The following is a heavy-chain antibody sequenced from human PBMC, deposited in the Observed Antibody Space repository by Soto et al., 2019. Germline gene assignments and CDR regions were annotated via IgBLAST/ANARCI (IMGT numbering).Heavy chain of an antibody. CDR1: GGSISSSNW. CDR2: IYHSGST. Sequence: SETLSLTCAVSGGSISSSNWWSWVRQPPGKGLEWIGEIYHSGSTNYNPSLKSRVTISVDKSKNQFSLKLSSVTAADTAMYYCARAAMGASSWPFDYWGQGTLVTVSS. D-gene: IGHD6-13*01. J-gene: IGHJ4*02. CDR3: ARAAMGASSWPFDY. V-gene: IGHV4-4*02.